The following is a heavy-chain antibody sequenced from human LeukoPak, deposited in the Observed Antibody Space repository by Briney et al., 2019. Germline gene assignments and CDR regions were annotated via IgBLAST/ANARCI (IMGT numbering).Heavy chain of an antibody. D-gene: IGHD1-26*01. CDR1: GFTFSNYW. CDR3: AKGGKWDVTPFDY. Sequence: GGSLRLSCAVSGFTFSNYWMSWVRQAPGKGLEWVANIKQDGSETHYVDSLKGRFTISRDNSKNTLYLQVNSLRAEDTAVYYCAKGGKWDVTPFDYWGQGTLVTVSS. CDR2: IKQDGSET. J-gene: IGHJ4*02. V-gene: IGHV3-7*03.